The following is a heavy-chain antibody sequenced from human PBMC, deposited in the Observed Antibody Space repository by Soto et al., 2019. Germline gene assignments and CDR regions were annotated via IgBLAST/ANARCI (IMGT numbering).Heavy chain of an antibody. D-gene: IGHD1-1*01. J-gene: IGHJ4*02. Sequence: EVQLVESGGGLVQPGGSLRLSCEASGFTFSNFGINWVRQAPGKGLEWVSHISSSSTTIYYAESVKGRFTISRDNPKNSLYLQMSSLRGEDTAVYYCATSFITTIGTTAWGQGTLVTVSS. V-gene: IGHV3-48*01. CDR3: ATSFITTIGTTA. CDR2: ISSSSTTI. CDR1: GFTFSNFG.